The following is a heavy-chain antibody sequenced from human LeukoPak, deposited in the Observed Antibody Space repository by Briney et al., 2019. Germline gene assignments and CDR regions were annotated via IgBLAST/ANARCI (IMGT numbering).Heavy chain of an antibody. CDR2: ISSSGSTI. Sequence: GGSPRLSCAASGFTFSDYYMNWIRQAPGEGLEWVSYISSSGSTIYYADSVKGRFTISRDNAKNSLYLQMNSLRGEDTAVYYCARVGVDYSSAYWGQGTLVTVSS. D-gene: IGHD4-11*01. V-gene: IGHV3-11*01. CDR1: GFTFSDYY. CDR3: ARVGVDYSSAY. J-gene: IGHJ4*02.